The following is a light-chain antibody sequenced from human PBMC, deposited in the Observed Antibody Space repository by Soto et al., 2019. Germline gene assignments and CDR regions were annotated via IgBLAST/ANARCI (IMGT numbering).Light chain of an antibody. CDR1: QGIRDD. Sequence: DIHMTQSPSTLSASVGARVTITCRGSQGIRDDLGWYKKTPGKAPTRVLYAVSSLQNGVPSRFSGTGSGTEFTLTISSLQTEDFATYYCQQLNSYPITFGQGTRLEIK. CDR3: QQLNSYPIT. J-gene: IGKJ5*01. CDR2: AVS. V-gene: IGKV1-17*01.